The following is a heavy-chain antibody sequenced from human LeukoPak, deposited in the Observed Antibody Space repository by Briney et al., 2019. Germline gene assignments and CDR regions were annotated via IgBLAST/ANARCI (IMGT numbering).Heavy chain of an antibody. Sequence: GGSLILSCSASEFTFSNYAMHWVRQAPGKGLEYVSAISSNGGSTYYADSVKGRFTISRDNSKNTLYLQMSSLRAEDTAVYYCVRDGVRGGGVDFDCWGQGTLVTVSS. D-gene: IGHD2-15*01. CDR1: EFTFSNYA. J-gene: IGHJ4*02. V-gene: IGHV3-64D*06. CDR3: VRDGVRGGGVDFDC. CDR2: ISSNGGST.